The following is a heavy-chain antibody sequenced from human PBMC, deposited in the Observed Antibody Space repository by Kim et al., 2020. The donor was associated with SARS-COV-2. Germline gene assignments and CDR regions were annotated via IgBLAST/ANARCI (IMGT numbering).Heavy chain of an antibody. Sequence: KSYAQKFQGRVTMTEDTATDTAYMELSSLRSEDTAVYYCATTGSDDAFDIWGQGTMVTVSS. J-gene: IGHJ3*02. CDR3: ATTGSDDAFDI. CDR2: K. V-gene: IGHV1-24*01.